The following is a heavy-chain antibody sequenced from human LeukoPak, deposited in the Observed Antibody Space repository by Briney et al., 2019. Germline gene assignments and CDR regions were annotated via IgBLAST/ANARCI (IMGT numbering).Heavy chain of an antibody. CDR3: ARDVGYSSFDY. Sequence: SETLSLTCTVSGGSISSSSYYWGWIRQSPGKGLEWIGSIDNSGSTYYNPSLKSRVTISEDTSKNQFSLKLSSVTAADTAVYYCARDVGYSSFDYWGQGTLVTVSS. CDR2: IDNSGST. J-gene: IGHJ4*02. D-gene: IGHD6-19*01. CDR1: GGSISSSSYY. V-gene: IGHV4-39*02.